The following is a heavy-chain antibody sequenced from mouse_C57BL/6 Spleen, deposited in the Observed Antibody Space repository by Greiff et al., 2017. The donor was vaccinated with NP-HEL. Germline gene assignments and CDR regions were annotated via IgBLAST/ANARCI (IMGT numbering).Heavy chain of an antibody. D-gene: IGHD1-1*01. J-gene: IGHJ1*03. Sequence: VQLQQSGAELARPGASVKLSCKASGYTFTSYGISWVKQRTGQGLEWIGEIYPRSGNTYYNEKFKGKATLTADKSSSTAYMELRSLTSEDSAVYFCARQDYYGSSHRYFDVWGTGTTVTVSS. CDR3: ARQDYYGSSHRYFDV. CDR1: GYTFTSYG. CDR2: IYPRSGNT. V-gene: IGHV1-81*01.